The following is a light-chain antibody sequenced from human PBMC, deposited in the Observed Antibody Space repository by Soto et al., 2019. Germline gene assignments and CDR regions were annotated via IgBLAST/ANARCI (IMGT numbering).Light chain of an antibody. Sequence: IVMTQSPATLSVSPGEGVTLSCRASQSVSSSFLAWYQQRPGQAPRLIIYAASSRATGIPDRFSGSGSGTDFTLTISRLEPEDFAVYYCQLYGSSPRWTFGQGTKVDIK. CDR1: QSVSSSF. CDR3: QLYGSSPRWT. J-gene: IGKJ1*01. CDR2: AAS. V-gene: IGKV3-20*01.